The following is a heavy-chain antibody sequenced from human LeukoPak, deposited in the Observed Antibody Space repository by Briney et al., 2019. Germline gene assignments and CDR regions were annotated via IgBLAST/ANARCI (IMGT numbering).Heavy chain of an antibody. D-gene: IGHD3-22*01. V-gene: IGHV4-61*02. CDR3: ACTSEYYYDSNAFDY. Sequence: SQTLSLTCTVSGGSISSSNYYWSWIRQPAGKGLEWIGRIYTSGSTNYNPSLKSRVTISVDTSKNQFSLKLSSVTAADTAVYYCACTSEYYYDSNAFDYWGQGTLVTVSS. CDR1: GGSISSSNYY. J-gene: IGHJ4*02. CDR2: IYTSGST.